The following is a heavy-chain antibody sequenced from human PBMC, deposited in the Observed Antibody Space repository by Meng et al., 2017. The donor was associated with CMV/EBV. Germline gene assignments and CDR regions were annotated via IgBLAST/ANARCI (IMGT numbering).Heavy chain of an antibody. J-gene: IGHJ6*02. CDR2: INPNSGGT. D-gene: IGHD6-13*01. CDR1: GYTFTGYY. Sequence: ASVKVSCKASGYTFTGYYMHWVRQAPGQGLEWMGWINPNSGGTNYAQKLQGRVTMTTDTSTSTAYMELRSLRSDDTAVYYCARLPHSSSGYYYYGMDVWGQGTTVTVSS. CDR3: ARLPHSSSGYYYYGMDV. V-gene: IGHV1-2*02.